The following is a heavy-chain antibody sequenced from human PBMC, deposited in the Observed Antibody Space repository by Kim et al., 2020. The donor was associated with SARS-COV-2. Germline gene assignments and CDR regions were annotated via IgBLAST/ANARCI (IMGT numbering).Heavy chain of an antibody. V-gene: IGHV3-15*01. J-gene: IGHJ4*02. D-gene: IGHD4-17*01. CDR3: TTDLHDYGDRDY. CDR2: IKSKTDSGTT. Sequence: GGSLRLSCAASGFTFSNAWMSWVRQAPGKGLEWVARIKSKTDSGTTDYAAPVKGTFTISRDDSKNTLYLQLNRLRTEDTAVYYCTTDLHDYGDRDYWGQG. CDR1: GFTFSNAW.